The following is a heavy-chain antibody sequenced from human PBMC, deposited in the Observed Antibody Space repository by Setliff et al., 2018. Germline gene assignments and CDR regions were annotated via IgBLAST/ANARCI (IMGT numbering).Heavy chain of an antibody. CDR3: ARGLYDWFGCMDF. CDR1: GYTFTGYF. J-gene: IGHJ4*02. Sequence: ASVKVSCKASGYTFTGYFMHWVRQVPGQGLEWMGWINPNSGGAKYAQKFQARVTMTRDTSISTVYMELSSLRSDDTAVYYCARGLYDWFGCMDFWGLGTLVTVSS. V-gene: IGHV1-2*02. D-gene: IGHD3-9*01. CDR2: INPNSGGA.